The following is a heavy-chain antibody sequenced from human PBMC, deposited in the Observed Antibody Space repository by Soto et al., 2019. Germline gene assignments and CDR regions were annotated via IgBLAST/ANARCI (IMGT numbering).Heavy chain of an antibody. J-gene: IGHJ4*01. CDR2: GLRPDYT. V-gene: IGHV4-59*01. CDR1: GGSINDYY. Sequence: SETLSLTCTVSGGSINDYYWSWTRQPPGKGLEWIAYGLRPDYTGYNPSLRNRVTISSDTSKNQFSLRLISVSAADTAVYYCVAGPDRAKSAYWGQGTLVTVSS. CDR3: VAGPDRAKSAY.